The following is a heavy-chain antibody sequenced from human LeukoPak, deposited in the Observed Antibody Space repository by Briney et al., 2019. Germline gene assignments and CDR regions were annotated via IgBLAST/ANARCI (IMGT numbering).Heavy chain of an antibody. CDR1: SFSFSAYT. CDR2: ISPTGRTI. V-gene: IGHV3-48*01. Sequence: GGSLRLSCIASSFSFSAYTMNWVRQAPGKGLEWISEISPTGRTIHFADSVRGRFTISRDNDKNSLYLDMTNLRAEDTAVYYCARVQRGIAVALDYWGQGTLATVSS. D-gene: IGHD6-19*01. J-gene: IGHJ4*02. CDR3: ARVQRGIAVALDY.